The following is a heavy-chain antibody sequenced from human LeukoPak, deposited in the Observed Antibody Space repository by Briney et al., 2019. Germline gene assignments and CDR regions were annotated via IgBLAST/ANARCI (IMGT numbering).Heavy chain of an antibody. CDR1: GGTFSSYA. J-gene: IGHJ5*02. V-gene: IGHV1-69*06. CDR3: VRAPLSHLVFDP. CDR2: IIPIFGTA. Sequence: GASVKVSCKASGGTFSSYAISWVRQAPGQGLDWMGGIIPIFGTANYAQKFQGRVTITADKTTSTAYMVLSSVRSEDTAVYYCVRAPLSHLVFDPWGQGTLVTVSS.